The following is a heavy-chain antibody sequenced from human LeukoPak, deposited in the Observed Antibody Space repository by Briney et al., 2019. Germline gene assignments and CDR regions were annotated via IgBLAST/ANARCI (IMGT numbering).Heavy chain of an antibody. CDR3: ARDRRGDSTSSGIYDY. Sequence: GGSLRLSCAASGFTFSSYWMTWVRQAPGKGLEWVANIKQDGSETYYVDSVKGRFTISRDNAKNSLYLQMNSLRAEDTAVFYCARDRRGDSTSSGIYDYWGQGTLVTVSS. CDR1: GFTFSSYW. D-gene: IGHD6-6*01. CDR2: IKQDGSET. V-gene: IGHV3-7*01. J-gene: IGHJ4*02.